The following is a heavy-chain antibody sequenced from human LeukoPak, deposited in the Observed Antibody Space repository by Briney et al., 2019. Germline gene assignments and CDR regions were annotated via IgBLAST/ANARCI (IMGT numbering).Heavy chain of an antibody. CDR3: ATIVAGYYFDY. J-gene: IGHJ4*02. Sequence: GASVKVSCKASGYSFTNYGISWVRQAPGQGLEWMGWISAYNGNTNYAQKLQGRVTMTTDTSTTTAYMELRSLRSEDTAVYYCATIVAGYYFDYWGQGTLVTVSS. V-gene: IGHV1-18*01. CDR2: ISAYNGNT. CDR1: GYSFTNYG. D-gene: IGHD6-19*01.